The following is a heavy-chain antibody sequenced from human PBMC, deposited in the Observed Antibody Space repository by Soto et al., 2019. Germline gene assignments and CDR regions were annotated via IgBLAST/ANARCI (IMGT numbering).Heavy chain of an antibody. CDR2: IYYSGTT. J-gene: IGHJ6*02. V-gene: IGHV4-31*03. CDR3: ARDGRSRLSLGLDV. CDR1: GGSISSGGYF. D-gene: IGHD1-26*01. Sequence: QVQLQESGPGLVKPSQTLSLTCTVSGGSISSGGYFWTWIRQHPGKGLEWIGYIYYSGTTQYNPSLKSRVTISVDKSKKQFSRKLSSVSAADTAVYYCARDGRSRLSLGLDVWGQGTTVTVS.